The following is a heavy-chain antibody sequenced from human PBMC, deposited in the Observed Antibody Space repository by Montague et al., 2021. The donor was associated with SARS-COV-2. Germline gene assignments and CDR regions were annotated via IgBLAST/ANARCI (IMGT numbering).Heavy chain of an antibody. V-gene: IGHV2-70*01. CDR1: GFSLSTSGIC. Sequence: VKPTQTLTLTCTFSGFSLSTSGICVSWIRQPPGKALECLALIDWDDDNYYSTSLKTRLTISKDTSKNQVVLTMTNMDPVDTATYYCARIWGATRGDAFDIWGQGTMVTVSS. CDR2: IDWDDDN. J-gene: IGHJ3*02. CDR3: ARIWGATRGDAFDI. D-gene: IGHD1-26*01.